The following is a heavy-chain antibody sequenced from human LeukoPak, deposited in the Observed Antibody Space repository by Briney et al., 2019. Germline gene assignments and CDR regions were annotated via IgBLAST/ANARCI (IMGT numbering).Heavy chain of an antibody. J-gene: IGHJ4*02. V-gene: IGHV4-59*03. CDR1: GDFITAYY. D-gene: IGHD7-27*01. CDR3: ATNTGTVFDY. CDR2: VYYTGST. Sequence: PSETLSLTCTVSGDFITAYYWSWIRQPPGKGLEWIGYVYYTGSTEYNFSLRSRVTVSLDMSKHQFSLNLTSVAAADTAVYYCATNTGTVFDYWGQGALVTVSS.